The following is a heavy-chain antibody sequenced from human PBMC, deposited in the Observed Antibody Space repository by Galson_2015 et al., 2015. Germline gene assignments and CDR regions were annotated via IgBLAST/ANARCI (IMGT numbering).Heavy chain of an antibody. V-gene: IGHV3-21*01. CDR3: AKDLGEYYASGSSFFDQ. D-gene: IGHD3-10*01. J-gene: IGHJ4*02. Sequence: SLRLSCAASGFTFSTYSMNWVRQAPGKGLEWVSCISSSSSYIYYADSVKGRFTISRDNARNSLYLQMNSLRAEDTAVYYCAKDLGEYYASGSSFFDQWGQGTLVTVSS. CDR1: GFTFSTYS. CDR2: ISSSSSYI.